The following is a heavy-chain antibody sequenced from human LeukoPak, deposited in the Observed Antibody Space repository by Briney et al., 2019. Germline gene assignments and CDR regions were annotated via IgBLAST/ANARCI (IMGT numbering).Heavy chain of an antibody. D-gene: IGHD3-16*01. CDR3: ARASPTFPYFDY. V-gene: IGHV3-NL1*01. J-gene: IGHJ4*02. CDR1: GFTFSSYG. Sequence: PGGSLRLSCAASGFTFSSYGMHWVRQAPGKGLEWVSVIYSGGSTYYADSVKGRFTISRDNSKNTLYLQMNSLRAEDTAVYYCARASPTFPYFDYWGQGTLVTVSS. CDR2: IYSGGST.